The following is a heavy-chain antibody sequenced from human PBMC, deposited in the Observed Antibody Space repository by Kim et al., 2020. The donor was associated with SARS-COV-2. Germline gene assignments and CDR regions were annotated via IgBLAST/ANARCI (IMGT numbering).Heavy chain of an antibody. CDR3: AQSQSGALEVAGDFDY. V-gene: IGHV3-23*01. CDR1: RFTSSTPA. CDR2: IRASRAST. D-gene: IGHD2-15*01. J-gene: IGHJ5*01. Sequence: GGSLRLSCAASRFTSSTPAMIWVRQAPGPGWAGVSAIRASRASTYYADPVKGRVSISRDSSTNTLYLQMNSLSAEDTAVYDCAQSQSGALEVAGDFDYRG.